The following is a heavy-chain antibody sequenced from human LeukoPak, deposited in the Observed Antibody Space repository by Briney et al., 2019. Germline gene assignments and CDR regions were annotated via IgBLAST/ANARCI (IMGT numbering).Heavy chain of an antibody. CDR3: AKGALLYYDYVWGSYYFVY. Sequence: PGGSLRLSCAASGFTFSSYGMSWVRQPPGKGLEWVSAISGSGGSTYYAASVKGRFTTSSDNSKNTLYLQMNSLRAEDTAVYYCAKGALLYYDYVWGSYYFVYWGQGTLVTVSS. CDR2: ISGSGGST. V-gene: IGHV3-23*01. D-gene: IGHD3-16*01. J-gene: IGHJ4*02. CDR1: GFTFSSYG.